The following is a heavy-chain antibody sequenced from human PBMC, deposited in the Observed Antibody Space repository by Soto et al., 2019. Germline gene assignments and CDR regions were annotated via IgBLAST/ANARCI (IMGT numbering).Heavy chain of an antibody. V-gene: IGHV1-46*01. CDR3: AREGSYYFDNRLDY. Sequence: QVQLVQSGAEVRKPGASVKVSCKAAGYTFTNQYIHWVRQAPGQGLEWMGIINPTGGSTTYAQKFQGRSSMTGDTSTSTGYMDLSSLRSEDTAVYYCAREGSYYFDNRLDYWGQGTLVTVSS. D-gene: IGHD3-22*01. CDR2: INPTGGST. J-gene: IGHJ4*02. CDR1: GYTFTNQY.